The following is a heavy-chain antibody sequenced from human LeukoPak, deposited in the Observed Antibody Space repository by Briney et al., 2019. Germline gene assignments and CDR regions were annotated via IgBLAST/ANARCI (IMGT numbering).Heavy chain of an antibody. D-gene: IGHD6-19*01. J-gene: IGHJ4*02. Sequence: SETLSLTCTVSGGSISSYYWSWIRQPAGKGLEWIGRIYTSGSTNYNPSLKSPVTMSVDTSKNQFSLKLSSVTAADTAVYYCAREWSYSSGWPAGRTMYYFDYWGQGTLVTVSS. CDR2: IYTSGST. CDR3: AREWSYSSGWPAGRTMYYFDY. V-gene: IGHV4-4*07. CDR1: GGSISSYY.